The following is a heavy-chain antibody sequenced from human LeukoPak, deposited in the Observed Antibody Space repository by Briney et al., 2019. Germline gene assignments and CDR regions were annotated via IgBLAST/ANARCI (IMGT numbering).Heavy chain of an antibody. V-gene: IGHV3-33*06. CDR1: KFTFSVHA. J-gene: IGHJ4*02. CDR2: VYPDGRST. CDR3: VKERSSHYFDY. Sequence: PGGSLRLSCAASKFTFSVHAVHWVRQAPGGGLEWVAIVYPDGRSTSYAESVKGRFTISRDNSNNTLYLEMNSLRAEDTAVYYCVKERSSHYFDYWGQGILVTVSS.